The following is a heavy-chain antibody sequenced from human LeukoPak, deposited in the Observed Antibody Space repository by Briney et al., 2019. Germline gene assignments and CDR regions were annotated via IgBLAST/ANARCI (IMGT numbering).Heavy chain of an antibody. Sequence: SETLSLTCAVYGGSFSGYYWSWIRQPPGKGLEWIGEINHSGSTNYNPSLKSRVTISVDTSKNQFSLKLSSVTAADTVVYYCARGSRSAGVLTAIWFDPWGQGTLVTVSS. CDR3: ARGSRSAGVLTAIWFDP. CDR2: INHSGST. CDR1: GGSFSGYY. V-gene: IGHV4-34*01. D-gene: IGHD2-21*02. J-gene: IGHJ5*02.